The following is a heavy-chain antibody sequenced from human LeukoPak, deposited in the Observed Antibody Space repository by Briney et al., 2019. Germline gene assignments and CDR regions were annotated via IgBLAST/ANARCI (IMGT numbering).Heavy chain of an antibody. CDR2: QDGNNK. CDR1: GFTFSSYT. Sequence: GGSLRLSCAASGFTFSSYTFHWVRQAPGKGLEWVAVQDGNNKYYTDSVKGRFTISRDNSKNTQYLEMNSLKAEDTAVYYCARVRAPHYYDYWGQGTLVTVSS. V-gene: IGHV3-30-3*01. J-gene: IGHJ4*02. CDR3: ARVRAPHYYDY.